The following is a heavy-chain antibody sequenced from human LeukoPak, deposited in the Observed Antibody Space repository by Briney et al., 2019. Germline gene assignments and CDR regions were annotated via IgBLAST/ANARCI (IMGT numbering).Heavy chain of an antibody. Sequence: SETLSLTCTVSGGSISSSSYYWGWIRQPPGKGLEWIGSIYYSGSTYYNPSLKSRVTISVDTSKNQFSLQLNSVTPEDTAVYYCARGPRYYYYGMDVWGQGTTVTVSS. V-gene: IGHV4-39*07. CDR1: GGSISSSSYY. J-gene: IGHJ6*02. D-gene: IGHD6-6*01. CDR2: IYYSGST. CDR3: ARGPRYYYYGMDV.